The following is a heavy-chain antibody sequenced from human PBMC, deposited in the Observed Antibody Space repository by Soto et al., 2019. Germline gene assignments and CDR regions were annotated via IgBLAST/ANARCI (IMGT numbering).Heavy chain of an antibody. CDR3: ARDLAKGGGSAGFDY. Sequence: ASVKVSCKASGYTFTVYYMRWVRQAPGQGLEWMGWINPKSGGTMYPQKFQGRVTMTWDTSISTAYMALTRLRSDDTAVYYCARDLAKGGGSAGFDYWGQGTLVTVSS. CDR2: INPKSGGT. CDR1: GYTFTVYY. J-gene: IGHJ4*02. V-gene: IGHV1-2*02. D-gene: IGHD1-26*01.